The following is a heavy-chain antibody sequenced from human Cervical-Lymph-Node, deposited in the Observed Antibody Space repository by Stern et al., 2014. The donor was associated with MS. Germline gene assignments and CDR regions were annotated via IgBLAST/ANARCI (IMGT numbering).Heavy chain of an antibody. CDR1: GYTLTEMS. CDR2: YDPQHGET. CDR3: ATHRGRVTYYYGLDV. D-gene: IGHD2-21*02. V-gene: IGHV1-24*01. Sequence: QDQLVQSGAEVTKPGASVKVSCKVSGYTLTEMSMHWVRQAPGKGREWMGGYDPQHGETVYAQKIQGRVTMAEDRSTDTAYMELTSLRSDDTAVYYCATHRGRVTYYYGLDVWGQGTTVTVSS. J-gene: IGHJ6*02.